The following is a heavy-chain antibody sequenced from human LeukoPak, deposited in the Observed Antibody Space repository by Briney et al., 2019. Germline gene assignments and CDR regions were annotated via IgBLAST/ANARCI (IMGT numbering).Heavy chain of an antibody. Sequence: GGSLRLSCAASGFTFSSYSMNWVRQAPGKGLEWVSSISSSSSYIYYADSAKGRFTISRDNAKNSLYLQMNSLRAEDTAVYYCARDLGSSWSDYWGQGTLVTVSS. J-gene: IGHJ4*02. CDR3: ARDLGSSWSDY. CDR2: ISSSSSYI. CDR1: GFTFSSYS. D-gene: IGHD6-13*01. V-gene: IGHV3-21*01.